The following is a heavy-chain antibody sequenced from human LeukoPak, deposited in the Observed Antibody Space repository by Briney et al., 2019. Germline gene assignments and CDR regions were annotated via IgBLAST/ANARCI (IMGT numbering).Heavy chain of an antibody. CDR1: GYSFTSYW. CDR3: VRQPPGVYDTTQNWFDP. J-gene: IGHJ5*02. CDR2: IAPSDSYS. V-gene: IGHV5-10-1*01. D-gene: IGHD3-22*01. Sequence: GESLKISCKGSGYSFTSYWITWVRQMPGKGLEWMGRIAPSDSYSNYNPSFEGHVAFSVDKSISTDYLQWSSLKASDTAMYYCVRQPPGVYDTTQNWFDPWGQGTLVTVSS.